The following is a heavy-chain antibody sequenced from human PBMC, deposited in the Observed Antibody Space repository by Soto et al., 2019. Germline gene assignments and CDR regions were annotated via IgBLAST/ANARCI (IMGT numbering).Heavy chain of an antibody. CDR1: GGSFSGYY. Sequence: SETLSLTCAVYGGSFSGYYWSWIRQPPGKGLEWIGEINHSGSTNYNPSLKSRVTISVDTSKNQFSLKLSSVTAADTAVYYCARAFSGRYYGSGRDYWGQGTLVTVSS. CDR2: INHSGST. J-gene: IGHJ4*02. V-gene: IGHV4-34*01. CDR3: ARAFSGRYYGSGRDY. D-gene: IGHD3-10*01.